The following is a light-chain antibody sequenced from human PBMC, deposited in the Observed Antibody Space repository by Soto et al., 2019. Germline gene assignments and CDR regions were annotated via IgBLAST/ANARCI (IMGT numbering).Light chain of an antibody. Sequence: DIQMTQSPASLSSSLLDIVTITCRASQSISSYLNWYQQKPGTAPKVLIYHASNLQSGVPSRFSGSGSGTEFTLTISSLQTDDFATYYCQQYNSYSFGQGTKVDIK. J-gene: IGKJ1*01. CDR3: QQYNSYS. CDR2: HAS. CDR1: QSISSY. V-gene: IGKV1-5*01.